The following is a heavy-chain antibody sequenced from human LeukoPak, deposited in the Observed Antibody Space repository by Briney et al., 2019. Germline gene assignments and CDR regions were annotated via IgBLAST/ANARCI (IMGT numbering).Heavy chain of an antibody. CDR2: IIPIFGTA. CDR1: GGTFISYA. CDR3: ASGDCSGGSCYVPWEARKRWAFNAFDI. D-gene: IGHD2-15*01. V-gene: IGHV1-69*05. Sequence: SVKVSCKASGGTFISYAISWVRQAPGQGLEWMGGIIPIFGTANYAQKFQGRVTITTDESTSTAYMELSSLRSEDTAVYYCASGDCSGGSCYVPWEARKRWAFNAFDIWGQGTMVTVSS. J-gene: IGHJ3*02.